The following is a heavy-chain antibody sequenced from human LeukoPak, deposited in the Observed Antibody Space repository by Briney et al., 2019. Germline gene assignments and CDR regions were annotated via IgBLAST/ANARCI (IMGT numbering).Heavy chain of an antibody. CDR3: ARDRRGYYCYYMDV. Sequence: SETLSLTCTVSGASISSYYWSWLRQPPGKGLEWIGYIYYSGSTNYNPSLKSRVTISVDTSKNQFSLKLSSVTAADTAVYYCARDRRGYYCYYMDVWGKGTTVTVSS. J-gene: IGHJ6*03. CDR1: GASISSYY. V-gene: IGHV4-59*01. D-gene: IGHD3-10*01. CDR2: IYYSGST.